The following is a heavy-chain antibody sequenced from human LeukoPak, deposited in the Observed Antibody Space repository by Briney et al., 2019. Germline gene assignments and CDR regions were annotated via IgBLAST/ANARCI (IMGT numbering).Heavy chain of an antibody. V-gene: IGHV3-23*01. CDR2: ISGSGAST. CDR3: AKVMTTVTTEDAFDI. J-gene: IGHJ3*02. D-gene: IGHD4-17*01. CDR1: GVTFSSYA. Sequence: PGGSLRLSCAASGVTFSSYAMSRVRQAPGKGVEWVSVISGSGASTYYADSVKGRFTISRDNSKNTLYLQMNSLRAEDTAVYYCAKVMTTVTTEDAFDIWGQGTMVTVSS.